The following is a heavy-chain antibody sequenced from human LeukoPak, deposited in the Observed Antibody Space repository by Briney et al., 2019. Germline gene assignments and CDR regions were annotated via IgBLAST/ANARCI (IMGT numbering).Heavy chain of an antibody. CDR1: GGSFSGYY. D-gene: IGHD6-13*01. Sequence: PSETLSLTCAVYGGSFSGYYWSWIRQPPGKGLERIGEINHSGSTNYNPSLKSRVTISVDTSKNQFSLKLSSVTAADTAVYYCARDTAGAVAAQAFDIWGQGTMVTVSS. CDR3: ARDTAGAVAAQAFDI. V-gene: IGHV4-34*01. CDR2: INHSGST. J-gene: IGHJ3*02.